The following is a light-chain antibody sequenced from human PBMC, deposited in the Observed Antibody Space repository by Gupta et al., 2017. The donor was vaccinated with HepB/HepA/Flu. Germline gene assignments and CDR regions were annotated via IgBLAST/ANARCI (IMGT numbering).Light chain of an antibody. CDR3: HHYNNWPKS. V-gene: IGKV3-15*01. J-gene: IGKJ1*01. CDR2: GAS. CDR1: QSVLTN. Sequence: EIIMTQSTATLSVSPGERVTLSCRASQSVLTNLAWFQQKPGQPPRLLIFGASTRATDTPARFSGSGSGTEFTLTISSLQSEDFGVYFCHHYNNWPKSFGQGTKVAI.